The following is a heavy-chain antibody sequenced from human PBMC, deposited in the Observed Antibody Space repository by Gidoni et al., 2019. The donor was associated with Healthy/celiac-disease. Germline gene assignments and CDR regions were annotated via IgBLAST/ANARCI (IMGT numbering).Heavy chain of an antibody. V-gene: IGHV3-9*01. CDR3: AKGTAAAALGYFQH. Sequence: EVQLVESGGGLVQPGRSLRLSCAASGFTFADYAMHWVRQAPGKGLEWVSGISWNSGSIGYADSVKGRFTISRDNAKNSLYLQMNSLRAEDTALYYCAKGTAAAALGYFQHWGQWHPGHRLL. J-gene: IGHJ1*01. CDR2: ISWNSGSI. D-gene: IGHD6-13*01. CDR1: GFTFADYA.